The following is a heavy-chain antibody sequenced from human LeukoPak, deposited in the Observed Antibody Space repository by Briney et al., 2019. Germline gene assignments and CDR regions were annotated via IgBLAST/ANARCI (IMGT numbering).Heavy chain of an antibody. Sequence: SVKVSCKASGGTFSSYAISWVRQAPGQGLEWMGRIIPILGIANYAQKFQGRVTITADKSTSTAYMELSSLRSEDTAVYYCARDWSGSYYLSHDAFDIWGQGTMVTVSS. CDR3: ARDWSGSYYLSHDAFDI. CDR1: GGTFSSYA. CDR2: IIPILGIA. V-gene: IGHV1-69*04. J-gene: IGHJ3*02. D-gene: IGHD1-26*01.